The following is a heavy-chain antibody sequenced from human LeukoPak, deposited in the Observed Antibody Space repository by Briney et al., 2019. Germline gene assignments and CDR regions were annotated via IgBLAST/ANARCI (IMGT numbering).Heavy chain of an antibody. CDR2: ITSSGGGT. D-gene: IGHD3-10*01. CDR1: GFIFRSYA. CDR3: AKDSYTNYGHFDY. V-gene: IGHV3-23*01. J-gene: IGHJ4*02. Sequence: PGGSLRLSCAASGFIFRSYAMTWVRQAPGKGLEWVSAITSSGGGTYHADSVKGRFTISRDNSKNTLYLQMNSLRAEDTAVYYCAKDSYTNYGHFDYWGQGTLVTVSS.